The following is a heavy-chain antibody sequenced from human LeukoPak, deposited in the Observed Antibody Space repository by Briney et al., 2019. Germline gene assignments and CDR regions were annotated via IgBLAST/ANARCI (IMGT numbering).Heavy chain of an antibody. J-gene: IGHJ5*01. D-gene: IGHD1-26*01. CDR3: AKNRMTFRGSYYYLDS. CDR1: GFTFSSYG. Sequence: GGSLRLPCAASGFTFSSYGMHWVRQAPGKGLEWVAFIRYDGSNKYYADSVKGRFTISRDNSKNTLFLEMSSLRAEDTAVYYCAKNRMTFRGSYYYLDSWGQGTLVTVSS. CDR2: IRYDGSNK. V-gene: IGHV3-30*02.